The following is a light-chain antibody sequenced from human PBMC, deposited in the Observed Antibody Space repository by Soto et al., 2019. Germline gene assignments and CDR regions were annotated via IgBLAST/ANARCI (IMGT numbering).Light chain of an antibody. Sequence: DIVMTQSPDSLAVSLGGRATINCESSQSILYSFNNQNCLAWYQQKPGQPPKLLIYWASTRESGVPDRFSGSGSVTDFTLTISSLQAEDVAVYYCQQYCATPWTFGQGTKVEIK. V-gene: IGKV4-1*01. J-gene: IGKJ1*01. CDR2: WAS. CDR3: QQYCATPWT. CDR1: QSILYSFNNQNC.